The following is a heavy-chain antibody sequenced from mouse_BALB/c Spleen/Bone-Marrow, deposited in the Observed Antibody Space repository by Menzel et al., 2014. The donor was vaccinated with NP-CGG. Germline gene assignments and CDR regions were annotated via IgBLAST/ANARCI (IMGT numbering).Heavy chain of an antibody. D-gene: IGHD2-13*01. CDR1: GFTVSNYH. V-gene: IGHV5-6-5*01. Sequence: LEESGGRLVTPGTPLTLTCTASGFTVSNYHTSWVRQAPGKGLEWIGLISSYGSTYYATWAKGRFTISKTSTTVDLKMTSLTVEDTATYICARDGDAGGSSDFDLWGQGTLVTVSS. CDR2: ISSYGST. CDR3: ARDGDAGGSSDFDL. J-gene: IGHJ2*01.